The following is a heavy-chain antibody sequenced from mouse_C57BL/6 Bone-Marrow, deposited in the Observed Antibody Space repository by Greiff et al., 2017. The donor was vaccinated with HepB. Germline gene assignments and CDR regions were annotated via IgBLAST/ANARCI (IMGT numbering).Heavy chain of an antibody. V-gene: IGHV1-55*01. Sequence: QVQLQQPGAELVKPGASVKMSCKASGYTFTSYWITWVKQRPGQGLEWIGDIYPGSGSTNYNEKFKSKATLTVDTSSSTAYMQLSSLTSEDSAVYYCARSGTTVVPYYFDYWGQGTTLTVSS. CDR3: ARSGTTVVPYYFDY. CDR1: GYTFTSYW. CDR2: IYPGSGST. J-gene: IGHJ2*01. D-gene: IGHD1-1*01.